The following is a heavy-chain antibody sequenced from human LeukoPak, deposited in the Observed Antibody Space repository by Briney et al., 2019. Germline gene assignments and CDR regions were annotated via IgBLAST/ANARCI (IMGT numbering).Heavy chain of an antibody. J-gene: IGHJ4*02. CDR2: IKEDGSED. CDR1: GFTFSNYW. Sequence: GGSLRLSCAASGFTFSNYWMNWIRQAPGKGLEWVANIKEDGSEDYYVDSVKGRFTISRDNAKNSLYLQMNSLRAEDTAVYYCARDNGDYWGQGTLVTVSS. V-gene: IGHV3-7*01. CDR3: ARDNGDY.